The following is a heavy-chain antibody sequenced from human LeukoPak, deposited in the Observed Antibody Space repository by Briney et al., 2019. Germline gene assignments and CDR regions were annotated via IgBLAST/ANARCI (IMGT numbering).Heavy chain of an antibody. V-gene: IGHV4-4*07. D-gene: IGHD3-9*01. CDR2: IYSSGST. J-gene: IGHJ6*03. CDR1: GGSIYAYY. Sequence: SETLSLTCTVSGGSIYAYYWNWVRQPAGKGLEWIGRIYSSGSTNYNPSLRSRVTMSVDTSKNQFSLNLTSVTAADTAVYYCARLHLVPLTGYYLNYYYYYMDVWGKGTTVTISS. CDR3: ARLHLVPLTGYYLNYYYYYMDV.